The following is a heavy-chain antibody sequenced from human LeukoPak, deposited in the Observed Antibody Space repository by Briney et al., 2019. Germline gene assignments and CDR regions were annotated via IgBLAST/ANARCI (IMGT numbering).Heavy chain of an antibody. J-gene: IGHJ6*03. CDR1: GYTFTSYG. Sequence: ASVKVSCKASGYTFTSYGISWVRQAPGQGLEWMGWISAYNGNTNYAQKLQGRVTMTTDTSTSTAYMELRSLRSDDTAVYYCARYFYDILTGSDYYYYVDVWGKGTTVTVSS. V-gene: IGHV1-18*01. D-gene: IGHD3-9*01. CDR2: ISAYNGNT. CDR3: ARYFYDILTGSDYYYYVDV.